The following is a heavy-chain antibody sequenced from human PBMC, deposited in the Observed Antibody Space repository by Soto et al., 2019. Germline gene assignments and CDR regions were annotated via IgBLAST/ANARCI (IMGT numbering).Heavy chain of an antibody. CDR1: GFTFSSYS. CDR2: ISSSSSYI. Sequence: EVQLVESGGGLVKPGGSLRLSCAASGFTFSSYSMNWVRQAPGKGLEWVSSISSSSSYIYYADSVKGRFTISRDNAKNSLYLQMNSLRAEDTAVYYCARAGGDILTGCYYFDYWGQGTLVTVSS. V-gene: IGHV3-21*01. D-gene: IGHD3-9*01. J-gene: IGHJ4*02. CDR3: ARAGGDILTGCYYFDY.